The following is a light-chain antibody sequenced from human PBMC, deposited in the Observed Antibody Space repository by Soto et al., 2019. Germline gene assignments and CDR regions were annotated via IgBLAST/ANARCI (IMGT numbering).Light chain of an antibody. Sequence: EIVLTQSPGTLSLSPGERATLSCRASQSVSSSYLAWYQQKPGQAPTLLIYGASSRATGIPDRFSGSGSGTAFSLTISRLEPEDFAVYYYQQYDNSPPKLIFGGGTKVEIK. CDR3: QQYDNSPPKLI. CDR2: GAS. V-gene: IGKV3-20*01. CDR1: QSVSSSY. J-gene: IGKJ4*01.